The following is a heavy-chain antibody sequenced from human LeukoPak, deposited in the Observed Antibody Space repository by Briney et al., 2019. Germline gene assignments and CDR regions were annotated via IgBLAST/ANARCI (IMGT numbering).Heavy chain of an antibody. CDR1: GFIFSNYP. D-gene: IGHD3-3*01. Sequence: PGGSLRLSCAASGFIFSNYPMSWVRQAPGKGLKWVSGVSGSDGSTYYADSVKGRFTISRDNSKNTLYLQMNGLRAEDTALYYCAKTGMYWNGYYIDYRAFDNWGQGTMVTVSS. CDR3: AKTGMYWNGYYIDYRAFDN. CDR2: VSGSDGST. V-gene: IGHV3-23*01. J-gene: IGHJ3*02.